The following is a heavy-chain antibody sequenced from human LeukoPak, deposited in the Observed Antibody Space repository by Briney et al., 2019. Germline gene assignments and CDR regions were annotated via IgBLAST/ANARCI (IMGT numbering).Heavy chain of an antibody. CDR1: GGSISSYY. D-gene: IGHD6-13*01. CDR3: ARDGHSSRGGYYYYYMDV. CDR2: IYYSGST. Sequence: SETLSLTCTVSGGSISSYYWSWIRQPPGKGLEWIGYIYYSGSTNYNPSLKSRVTISVDTSKNQFSLKLSSVTAADTAVYYCARDGHSSRGGYYYYYMDVWGKGTTVTVSS. V-gene: IGHV4-59*01. J-gene: IGHJ6*03.